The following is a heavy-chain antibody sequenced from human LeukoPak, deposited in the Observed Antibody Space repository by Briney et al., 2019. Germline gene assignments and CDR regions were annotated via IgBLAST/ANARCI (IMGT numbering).Heavy chain of an antibody. CDR2: ISSSSSTI. Sequence: GGPLRLSCAASGFTFSSYSMNWVRQAPGKGLEWVSYISSSSSTIYYADSVKGRFTISRDNAKNSLYLQMNSLRDEDTAVYYCARDYRKTYYYDSSGSGYFDLWGRGTLVTVSS. V-gene: IGHV3-48*02. CDR3: ARDYRKTYYYDSSGSGYFDL. D-gene: IGHD3-22*01. J-gene: IGHJ2*01. CDR1: GFTFSSYS.